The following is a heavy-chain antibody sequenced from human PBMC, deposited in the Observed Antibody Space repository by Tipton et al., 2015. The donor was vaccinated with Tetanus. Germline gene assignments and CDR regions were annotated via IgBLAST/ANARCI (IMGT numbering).Heavy chain of an antibody. D-gene: IGHD1-1*01. Sequence: SLRLSCAASGFTFSDYYLSWIRQALGKGLEWVSYISRSGTNIHYADSVKGRFTVSRDNAKNSLYLQMNGLRVEDTAVYYCARDIDVPGTTLSLDYWGQGTLVNVSS. CDR2: ISRSGTNI. V-gene: IGHV3-11*01. CDR1: GFTFSDYY. CDR3: ARDIDVPGTTLSLDY. J-gene: IGHJ4*02.